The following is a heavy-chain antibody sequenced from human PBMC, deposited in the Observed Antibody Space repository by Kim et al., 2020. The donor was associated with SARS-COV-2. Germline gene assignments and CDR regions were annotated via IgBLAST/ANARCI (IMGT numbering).Heavy chain of an antibody. CDR2: T. Sequence: TDYAAPVKGRFTISRDDSKNTLYLQMNSLKTEDTAVYYCTTDGKQQLDDYWGQGTLVTVSS. J-gene: IGHJ4*02. V-gene: IGHV3-15*01. D-gene: IGHD6-13*01. CDR3: TTDGKQQLDDY.